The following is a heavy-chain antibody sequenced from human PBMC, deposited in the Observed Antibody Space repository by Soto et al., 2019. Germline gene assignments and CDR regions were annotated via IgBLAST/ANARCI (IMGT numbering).Heavy chain of an antibody. CDR1: GFSFEDAW. CDR3: SRRPRARDIRVGPLDL. V-gene: IGHV3-15*07. Sequence: EVNLVESGGGLVKPGGSLRLSCAASGFSFEDAWMNWVRQAPGKGLEWVGRIKSIADGGTTEYAAPVKGRFSISRDDSTLTLFLQMNSLQSEDTAVYYCSRRPRARDIRVGPLDLWGRGTLVTVSA. CDR2: IKSIADGGTT. J-gene: IGHJ4*02. D-gene: IGHD6-25*01.